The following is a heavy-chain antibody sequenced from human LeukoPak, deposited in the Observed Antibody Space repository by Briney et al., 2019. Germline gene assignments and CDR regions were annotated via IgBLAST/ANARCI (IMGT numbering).Heavy chain of an antibody. V-gene: IGHV4-4*09. CDR3: AREPRYSSSWYSSRGAYFDY. CDR1: GGSINSYY. CDR2: IYTSGSI. Sequence: PSETLSLTCTVSGGSINSYYWSWIRQPPGKGLEWIGYIYTSGSINYNPSLKSRVTISVDTSKNQFSLKLSSVTAADTAVYYCAREPRYSSSWYSSRGAYFDYWGQGTLVTVSS. D-gene: IGHD6-13*01. J-gene: IGHJ4*02.